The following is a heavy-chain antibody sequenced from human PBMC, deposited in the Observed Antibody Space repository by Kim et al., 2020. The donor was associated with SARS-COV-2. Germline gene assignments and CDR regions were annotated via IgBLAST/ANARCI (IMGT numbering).Heavy chain of an antibody. Sequence: SETLSLTCAVYGGSFSGYYWSWIRQPPGKGLEWIGEINHSGSTNYNPSLKSRVTISLDTSKNQFSLKLSSVTAADTAVCYCSRGLPGTPFFYYYYGMDV. J-gene: IGHJ6*01. CDR3: SRGLPGTPFFYYYYGMDV. CDR1: GGSFSGYY. D-gene: IGHD3-10*01. CDR2: INHSGST. V-gene: IGHV4-34*01.